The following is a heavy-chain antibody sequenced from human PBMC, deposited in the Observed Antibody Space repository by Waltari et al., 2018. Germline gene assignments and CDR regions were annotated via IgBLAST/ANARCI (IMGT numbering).Heavy chain of an antibody. V-gene: IGHV1-69*01. Sequence: QSGAEVKLPGSSVKVACKASGGTFGRYAITWVRQAPGQGLEWVGGVIPIYGTPNYEAKFQGRVTVSADASTSTAYLEVRSLMSEDTAVYYCAKREIGYAFDTWGQGTMVTVSS. CDR1: GGTFGRYA. CDR3: AKREIGYAFDT. D-gene: IGHD1-26*01. CDR2: VIPIYGTP. J-gene: IGHJ3*02.